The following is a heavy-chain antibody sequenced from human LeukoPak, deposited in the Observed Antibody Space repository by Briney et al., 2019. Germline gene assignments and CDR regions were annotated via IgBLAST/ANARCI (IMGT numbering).Heavy chain of an antibody. J-gene: IGHJ5*02. Sequence: ASVKVSCKASGYTFTGYYMHWVRQAPGQGLEWMGWINPKSGGTNYAQKFQGWVTMTRDTSISTAYMELSRLRSDDTAVYYCARDVGYGSGTQWNWFDPWGQGTLVTVSS. CDR3: ARDVGYGSGTQWNWFDP. CDR1: GYTFTGYY. D-gene: IGHD3-10*01. V-gene: IGHV1-2*04. CDR2: INPKSGGT.